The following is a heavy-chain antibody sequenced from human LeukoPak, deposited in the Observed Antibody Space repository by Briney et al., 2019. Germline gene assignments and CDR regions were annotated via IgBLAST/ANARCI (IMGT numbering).Heavy chain of an antibody. J-gene: IGHJ4*02. V-gene: IGHV3-23*01. D-gene: IGHD3-10*01. Sequence: PGGSLRLSCAASGFTFSYYAMTWVRQAPGKGLEWVSTISGSGSSTYYADSMKGRFTISRDNSNNTLYLQMKSLRAEDTAVYYSAKGFRSGYFGEYSNWGQGTLVTVSS. CDR3: AKGFRSGYFGEYSN. CDR1: GFTFSYYA. CDR2: ISGSGSST.